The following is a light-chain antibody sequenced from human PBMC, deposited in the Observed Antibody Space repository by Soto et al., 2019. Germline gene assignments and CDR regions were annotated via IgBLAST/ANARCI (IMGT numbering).Light chain of an antibody. V-gene: IGLV2-18*02. Sequence: QSALTQPPSVSGSPGQSVAISCTATSSDVGSYNRVSWYQQPPGAAPKLMIYEVSNRPSGVPDRFSGSKSGNTASLTISGLQAEDEADYYCNSYTGSSTYVFGTGTKLTVL. CDR1: SSDVGSYNR. CDR3: NSYTGSSTYV. CDR2: EVS. J-gene: IGLJ1*01.